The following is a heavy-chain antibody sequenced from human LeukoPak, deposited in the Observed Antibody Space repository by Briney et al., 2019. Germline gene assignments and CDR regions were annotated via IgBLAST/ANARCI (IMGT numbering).Heavy chain of an antibody. Sequence: GGSLRLSCAASGFTFSSYWMHWVRQAPGKGLVWVSRINSDGGSTTYADFVKGRFTISRDNAKNTLYLQMNSLRAEDTALYYCARSFRSSGSENFDYWGQGTLVTVSS. CDR1: GFTFSSYW. V-gene: IGHV3-74*01. CDR3: ARSFRSSGSENFDY. J-gene: IGHJ4*02. D-gene: IGHD3-10*01. CDR2: INSDGGST.